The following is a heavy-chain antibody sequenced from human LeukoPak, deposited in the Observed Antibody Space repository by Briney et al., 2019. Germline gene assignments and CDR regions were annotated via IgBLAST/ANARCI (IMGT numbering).Heavy chain of an antibody. D-gene: IGHD6-13*01. Sequence: GASVKVSCKASGYTFTNYYMHWVRQAPGQGLEWMGIINPSSGSTSYAQKFQGRVTITRNTSISTAYMELSSLRSEDTAVYYCAREISSSWEYYFDYWGQGTLVTVSS. J-gene: IGHJ4*02. CDR2: INPSSGST. CDR1: GYTFTNYY. V-gene: IGHV1-46*01. CDR3: AREISSSWEYYFDY.